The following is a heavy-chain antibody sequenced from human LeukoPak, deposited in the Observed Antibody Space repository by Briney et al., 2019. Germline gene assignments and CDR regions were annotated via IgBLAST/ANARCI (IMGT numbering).Heavy chain of an antibody. Sequence: LRLSCAASGFTFSSYGMHWIRQHPGKGLEWIGYIYYSGSTYYNPSLKSRVTISVDTSKNQFSLKLSSVTAADTAVYYCARGGYYDQAMDVWGQGTTVTVSS. D-gene: IGHD3-22*01. V-gene: IGHV4-31*02. CDR3: ARGGYYDQAMDV. J-gene: IGHJ6*02. CDR2: IYYSGST. CDR1: GFTFSSYG.